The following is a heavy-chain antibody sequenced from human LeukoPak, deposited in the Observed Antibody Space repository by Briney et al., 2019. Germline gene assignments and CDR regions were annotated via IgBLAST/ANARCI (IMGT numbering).Heavy chain of an antibody. Sequence: GGSLRLSCAASGFAFTTYWMHWVRQTPGKGLVWVSHINSDGSITSYADSVKGRFTISRDNAKNTLYLQMNSLRAEDTAVYYCARDDVDMANAVWGQGTTVTVSS. V-gene: IGHV3-74*01. CDR2: INSDGSIT. CDR1: GFAFTTYW. CDR3: ARDDVDMANAV. D-gene: IGHD5-12*01. J-gene: IGHJ6*02.